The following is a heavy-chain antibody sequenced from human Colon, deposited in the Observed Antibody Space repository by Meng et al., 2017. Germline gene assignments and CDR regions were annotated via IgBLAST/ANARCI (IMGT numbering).Heavy chain of an antibody. J-gene: IGHJ4*02. D-gene: IGHD5-18*01. Sequence: PCSVSGVSVSGGTYYWRWIRQPPGKGLEWIGHIHYSGSTNYNPSLKSRATFSVDTSKNLFSLEVNSVTAADTAVYYCARGQDSAKVGYWGQGTLVTVSS. V-gene: IGHV4-61*01. CDR2: IHYSGST. CDR3: ARGQDSAKVGY. CDR1: GVSVSGGTYY.